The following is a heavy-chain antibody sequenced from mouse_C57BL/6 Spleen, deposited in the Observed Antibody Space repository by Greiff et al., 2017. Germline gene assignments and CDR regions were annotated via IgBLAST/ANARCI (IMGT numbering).Heavy chain of an antibody. CDR3: ARCDTTVVARGYFDV. V-gene: IGHV1-82*01. Sequence: QVQLQQSGPELVKPGASVKISCKASGYAFSSSWMNWVKQRPGKGLEWIGRIYPGDGDTNYNGKFKGKATLTADKSSSTAYMQLSSLTSEDSAVYFCARCDTTVVARGYFDVWGTGTTVTVSS. CDR2: IYPGDGDT. D-gene: IGHD1-1*01. J-gene: IGHJ1*03. CDR1: GYAFSSSW.